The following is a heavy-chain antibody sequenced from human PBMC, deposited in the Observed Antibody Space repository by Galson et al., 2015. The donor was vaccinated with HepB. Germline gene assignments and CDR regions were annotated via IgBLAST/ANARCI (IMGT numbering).Heavy chain of an antibody. CDR2: ISSGGGTQ. V-gene: IGHV3-30*18. Sequence: ASGFTFSNHGIHWVRQAPGKGLEWVAVISSGGGTQYLADSVRGRVTLSRDNPKNTVYLQMNSLGAEDAAVYYCAKEIMVHAGDWYFDLWGRGTLVTVSS. J-gene: IGHJ2*01. CDR1: GFTFSNHG. CDR3: AKEIMVHAGDWYFDL. D-gene: IGHD2-8*01.